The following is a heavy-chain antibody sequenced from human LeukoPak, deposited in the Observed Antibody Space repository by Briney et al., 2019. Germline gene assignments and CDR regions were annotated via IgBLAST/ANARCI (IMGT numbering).Heavy chain of an antibody. D-gene: IGHD2-2*01. J-gene: IGHJ3*02. V-gene: IGHV3-20*04. CDR3: AKDQEVVVVPAAIDAFDI. CDR1: GFTFDDYG. CDR2: INWNGGST. Sequence: RTGGSLRLSCAAFGFTFDDYGMSWVRQAPGKGLEWVSGINWNGGSTGYADSVKVRFTISRDNAKNSLYLQMNSLRAEDTALYYCAKDQEVVVVPAAIDAFDIWGQGTMVTVSS.